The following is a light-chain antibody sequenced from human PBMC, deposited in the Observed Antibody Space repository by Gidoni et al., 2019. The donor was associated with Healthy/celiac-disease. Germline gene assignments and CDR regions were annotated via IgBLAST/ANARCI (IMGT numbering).Light chain of an antibody. V-gene: IGKV1-5*03. Sequence: DIQMPQSPSTLSASVGDRVTITCRASQSISSWLAWYQQKPGKAPKLLSYKASSLESGVPSRFSGIGSGTEFTRTISSLQPDDFATYYCQQYNSYSPWTFGQGTKVEIK. J-gene: IGKJ1*01. CDR3: QQYNSYSPWT. CDR2: KAS. CDR1: QSISSW.